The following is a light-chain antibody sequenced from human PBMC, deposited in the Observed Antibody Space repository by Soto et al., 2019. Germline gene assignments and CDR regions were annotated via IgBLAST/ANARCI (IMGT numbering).Light chain of an antibody. V-gene: IGKV3-11*01. CDR2: DAS. CDR3: QQRNNWLT. Sequence: EIVLTQSPATLSLSPGGRATLSCRASQTISYYLAWYQQKPGQAPRLLIYDASNRATGIPARFSGSGSGTDFTLTISSLEPEDFAVYYCQQRNNWLTFGGGTKVEIK. CDR1: QTISYY. J-gene: IGKJ4*01.